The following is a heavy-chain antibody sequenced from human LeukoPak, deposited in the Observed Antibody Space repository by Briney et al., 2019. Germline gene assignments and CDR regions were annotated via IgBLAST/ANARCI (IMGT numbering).Heavy chain of an antibody. D-gene: IGHD5-18*01. J-gene: IGHJ4*03. Sequence: ASVSLTCKASGYTFSGYCIHWVRQAPGQGLESMGWINPNSGGTNYAQKFQGRRTMTRDTSISTAYMELSRLRSDDTAVYYCASGVQLWSNFDYWGHETLVTVCS. CDR2: INPNSGGT. V-gene: IGHV1-2*02. CDR3: ASGVQLWSNFDY. CDR1: GYTFSGYC.